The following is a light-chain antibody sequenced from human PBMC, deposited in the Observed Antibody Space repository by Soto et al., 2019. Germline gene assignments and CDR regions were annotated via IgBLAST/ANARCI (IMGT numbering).Light chain of an antibody. CDR1: QSVSSSY. CDR2: GAS. Sequence: EIVLTQSPGTLSLSPGERATLSYRASQSVSSSYLAWYQQKRGQAPRLLIYGASNKATGIPDRFSGSGSGTDVTLTISRLEPEEFAVDYCQQYGSSPKTFGQGTKVEIK. J-gene: IGKJ1*01. CDR3: QQYGSSPKT. V-gene: IGKV3-20*01.